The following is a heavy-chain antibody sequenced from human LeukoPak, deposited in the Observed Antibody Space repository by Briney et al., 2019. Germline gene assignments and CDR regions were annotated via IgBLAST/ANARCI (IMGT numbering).Heavy chain of an antibody. CDR3: ASHTEGYLC. V-gene: IGHV1-69*01. Sequence: AVTVSLKSSGGTFSNYAISWVRQPPGQGREYMGGIIPMSGTADYALNFQGRVTITADESTSTAYMELGSLGSDDTGMYYCASHTEGYLCWGQGTLVTVSS. CDR1: GGTFSNYA. D-gene: IGHD5-18*01. CDR2: IIPMSGTA. J-gene: IGHJ4*02.